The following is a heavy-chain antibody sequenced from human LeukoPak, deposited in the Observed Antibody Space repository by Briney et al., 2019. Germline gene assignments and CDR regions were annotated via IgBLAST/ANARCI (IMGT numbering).Heavy chain of an antibody. J-gene: IGHJ4*02. V-gene: IGHV1-2*02. CDR3: AGGGPIEMALNYFDY. CDR1: GYTFTSYY. Sequence: EASVKVSCKASGYTFTSYYMHWVRQAPGQGLEWMGWINPNSGGTNYAQKFQGRVTMTRDTSISTAYMELSRLRSEDTAVYYCAGGGPIEMALNYFDYWGQGILVTVSS. D-gene: IGHD5-24*01. CDR2: INPNSGGT.